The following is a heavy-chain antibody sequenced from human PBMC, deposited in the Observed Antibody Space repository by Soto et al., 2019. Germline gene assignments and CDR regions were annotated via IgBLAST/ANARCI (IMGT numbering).Heavy chain of an antibody. CDR1: GFTFSSYA. Sequence: GGSLRLSCAASGFTFSSYAMHWVRQAPGKGLEWVAVISYDGSNKYYADSVKGRFPISRDNSKNTLYLQMNSLRAEDTAVYYCASHDSSGYLDYWGQGTLVTVSS. CDR2: ISYDGSNK. V-gene: IGHV3-30-3*01. CDR3: ASHDSSGYLDY. D-gene: IGHD3-22*01. J-gene: IGHJ4*02.